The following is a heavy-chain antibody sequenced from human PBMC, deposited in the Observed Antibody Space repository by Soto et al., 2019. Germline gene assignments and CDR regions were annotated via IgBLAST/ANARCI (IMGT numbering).Heavy chain of an antibody. V-gene: IGHV1-8*02. D-gene: IGHD1-1*01. J-gene: IGHJ6*02. Sequence: QVQLVQSGAEVKKPGASAKVSCKASGYTFTSYDINWVRQATGQGLEWMGWMNPNSGNTGYAQKFQGRVTMTRNTSISTAYMELSSLRSEDTAVYYCARVRNPGYYYGMDVWGQGTTVTVSS. CDR1: GYTFTSYD. CDR3: ARVRNPGYYYGMDV. CDR2: MNPNSGNT.